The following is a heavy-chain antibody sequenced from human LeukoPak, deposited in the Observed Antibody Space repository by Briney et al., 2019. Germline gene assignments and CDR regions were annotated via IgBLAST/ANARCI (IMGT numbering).Heavy chain of an antibody. Sequence: SETLSLTCSVSGSSISSYYWSWIRQPPGKGLEWIGYISYSESTNYNPSLKGRVTISVDTSKNQFSLKLSSVTAADTAIFYCARHKHSSGLASLDFWGPGTLVTVSS. CDR1: GSSISSYY. D-gene: IGHD5-18*01. J-gene: IGHJ4*02. CDR2: ISYSEST. CDR3: ARHKHSSGLASLDF. V-gene: IGHV4-59*08.